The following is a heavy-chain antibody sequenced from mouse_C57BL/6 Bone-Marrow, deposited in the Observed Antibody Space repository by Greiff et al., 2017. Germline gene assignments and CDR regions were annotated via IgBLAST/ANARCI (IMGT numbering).Heavy chain of an antibody. J-gene: IGHJ3*01. V-gene: IGHV1-50*01. CDR3: AREGLRGFAK. CDR2: IDPSDNYT. D-gene: IGHD3-1*01. Sequence: QVQLQQPGAELVKPGASVKLSCKASGYTFTSYWMQWVKQRPGQGLEWIGEIDPSDNYTNYNQKFKGKATLTVDTSSSTAYMQLSSLTSEDSAVYYCAREGLRGFAKWGQGTLVTVSA. CDR1: GYTFTSYW.